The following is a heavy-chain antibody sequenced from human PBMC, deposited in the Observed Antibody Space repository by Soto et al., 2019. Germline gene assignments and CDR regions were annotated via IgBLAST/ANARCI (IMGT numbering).Heavy chain of an antibody. D-gene: IGHD6-19*01. CDR2: ISAYNGNT. CDR3: ARVGSFSGWRVWSFFDY. CDR1: GYTFTSYG. J-gene: IGHJ4*02. V-gene: IGHV1-18*01. Sequence: QVQLVQSGAEVKKPGASVKVSCKASGYTFTSYGISWVRQAPGQGLEWMGWISAYNGNTNYAQKLQGRVTMTTDTSTSTASMELRSLRSDDTAVYYCARVGSFSGWRVWSFFDYWGQGTLVTVSS.